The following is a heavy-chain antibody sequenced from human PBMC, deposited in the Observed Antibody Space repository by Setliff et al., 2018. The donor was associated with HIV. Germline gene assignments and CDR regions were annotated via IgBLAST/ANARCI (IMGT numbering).Heavy chain of an antibody. J-gene: IGHJ4*02. V-gene: IGHV3-74*01. CDR1: GFTFSNYW. CDR3: AKFVGAGEDFFDH. Sequence: GGSLRLSCAASGFTFSNYWMHWVRQAPGKGLVWVSRIKTDGSIITYADAVQGRFTISRDNAKNTVYLQMNSLRADDSAIYYCAKFVGAGEDFFDHWGQGALVTVSS. CDR2: IKTDGSII. D-gene: IGHD6-13*01.